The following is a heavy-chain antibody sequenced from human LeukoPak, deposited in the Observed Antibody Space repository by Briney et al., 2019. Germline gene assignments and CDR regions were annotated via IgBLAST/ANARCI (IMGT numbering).Heavy chain of an antibody. D-gene: IGHD6-25*01. V-gene: IGHV4-59*01. CDR2: IYYSGST. J-gene: IGHJ4*02. CDR1: SGSISSYY. CDR3: ASRSSGTGY. Sequence: ETLSLTCTVASGSISSYYWSWIRQPPGKGLEWIGYIYYSGSTNYNPSPKTRDTISVDTYKNQVCLKLSSVTAADTAGYNCASRSSGTGYWGQGTLVTVSS.